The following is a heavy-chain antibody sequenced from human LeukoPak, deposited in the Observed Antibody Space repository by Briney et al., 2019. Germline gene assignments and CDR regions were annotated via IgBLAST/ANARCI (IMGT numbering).Heavy chain of an antibody. D-gene: IGHD3-3*01. CDR1: EFTFSSYT. CDR2: ISSSSSYI. Sequence: PGGSLRLSCAASEFTFSSYTMHGVRQAPGTGLEWVSSISSSSSYIHYADSVKGRFTISRDNAKNSVFLEMNSLRVDDTAIYYCAKDARIFGVINYFDSWGQGTLVTVSS. V-gene: IGHV3-21*01. J-gene: IGHJ4*02. CDR3: AKDARIFGVINYFDS.